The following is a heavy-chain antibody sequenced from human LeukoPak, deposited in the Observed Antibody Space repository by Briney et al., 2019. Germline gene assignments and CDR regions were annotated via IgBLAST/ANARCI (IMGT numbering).Heavy chain of an antibody. CDR2: IYHSGST. CDR1: GGSISSGGYS. Sequence: ASETLSLTCAVSGGSISSGGYSWSWIRQPPGKGLEWIGYIYHSGSTYYNPSLKSRVTISVDRSKNQFSLKLSSVTAADTAAYYCARDTLNCGGDCPPDYWGQGTLVTVSS. CDR3: ARDTLNCGGDCPPDY. V-gene: IGHV4-30-2*01. D-gene: IGHD2-21*02. J-gene: IGHJ4*02.